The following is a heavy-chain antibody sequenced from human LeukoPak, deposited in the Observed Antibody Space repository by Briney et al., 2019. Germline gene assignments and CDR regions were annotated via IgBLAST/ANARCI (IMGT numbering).Heavy chain of an antibody. Sequence: GGSLRLSCAASGFTFSSYSMNWVRQAPGKGLEWVSYISSSSSTIYYADSVKGRFTISRDNAKNSLYLQMNSLRAEDTAVYYCARGYSSGWYEKYFQHWGQGTLVTVSS. CDR1: GFTFSSYS. V-gene: IGHV3-48*04. J-gene: IGHJ1*01. CDR2: ISSSSSTI. D-gene: IGHD6-19*01. CDR3: ARGYSSGWYEKYFQH.